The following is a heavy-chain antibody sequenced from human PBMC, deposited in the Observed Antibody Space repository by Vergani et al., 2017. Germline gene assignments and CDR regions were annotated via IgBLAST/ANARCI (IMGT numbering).Heavy chain of an antibody. Sequence: QVQLQESGPGLVKPSETLSLTCTVSGGSVSSGSYYWSWIRQPPGKGLEWIGYIYYSGSTNYNPSLKSRVTISVDTSKNQFSLKLSSVTAADTAVYYCASGTMVRGVPPDYWGQGTLVTVSS. CDR2: IYYSGST. V-gene: IGHV4-61*01. D-gene: IGHD3-10*01. CDR1: GGSVSSGSYY. J-gene: IGHJ4*02. CDR3: ASGTMVRGVPPDY.